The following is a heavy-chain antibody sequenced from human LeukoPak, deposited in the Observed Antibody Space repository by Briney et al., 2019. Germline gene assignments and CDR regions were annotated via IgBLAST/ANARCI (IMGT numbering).Heavy chain of an antibody. CDR3: ARQPFVDTAMDD. Sequence: GGSLKISWKGSGKRFSTYWIGWGRQMPGKGLEGMGIIYPGDSDTRYSPSFEGQVTMSADKSISTAYLQWSSLKASDTAMYYCARQPFVDTAMDDWGQGTLVTVSS. J-gene: IGHJ4*02. V-gene: IGHV5-51*01. CDR2: IYPGDSDT. D-gene: IGHD5-18*01. CDR1: GKRFSTYW.